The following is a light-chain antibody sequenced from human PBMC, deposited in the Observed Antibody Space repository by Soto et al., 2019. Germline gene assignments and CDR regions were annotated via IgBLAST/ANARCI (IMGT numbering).Light chain of an antibody. V-gene: IGKV3-20*01. CDR3: QQYGSSPGFT. J-gene: IGKJ3*01. CDR1: QSVSSSY. CDR2: GAS. Sequence: EIVLTQSPGTLSLSPGERATLSCRASQSVSSSYLAWYQQKPGQAPRLLIYGASSRATRIPDRFSGSGSGTDFTLTISRLEPEDFAVYYCQQYGSSPGFTFGPGTKVDIK.